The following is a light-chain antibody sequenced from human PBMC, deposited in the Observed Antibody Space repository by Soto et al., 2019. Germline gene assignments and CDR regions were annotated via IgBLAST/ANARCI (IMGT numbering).Light chain of an antibody. Sequence: DIQMTQSPSSLSAFVGDRGTITCPTINSITSYLNWYQQKPGKAPQLLIYAASTLQSGVPSRFSGTGSGTDFTLTISSLELEDFATYYRQQSHSVPLTFGGGTKVDIK. J-gene: IGKJ4*01. CDR2: AAS. V-gene: IGKV1-39*01. CDR3: QQSHSVPLT. CDR1: NSITSY.